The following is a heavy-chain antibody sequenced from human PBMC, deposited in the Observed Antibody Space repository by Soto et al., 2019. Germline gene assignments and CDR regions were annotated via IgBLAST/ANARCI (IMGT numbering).Heavy chain of an antibody. Sequence: ESGGGLVPPGGSLRLSCAASGFTFSSYSMNWVRQAPGKGLEWVSYISSSSSTIYYADSVKGRFTISRDNAKNSLYLQMNSLRDEDTAVYYCARDHIVVVPAAMSYYYGMDVWGQGTTVTVSS. J-gene: IGHJ6*02. V-gene: IGHV3-48*02. D-gene: IGHD2-2*01. CDR1: GFTFSSYS. CDR3: ARDHIVVVPAAMSYYYGMDV. CDR2: ISSSSSTI.